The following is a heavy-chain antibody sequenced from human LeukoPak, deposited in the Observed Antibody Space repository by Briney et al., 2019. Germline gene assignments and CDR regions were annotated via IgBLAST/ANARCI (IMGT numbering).Heavy chain of an antibody. D-gene: IGHD6-13*01. Sequence: ASVKVSCKASGYTFTGYYLHWVRQGPGQGLEWMGWINPKSGGTRYAQNLQGRVTMARDTSISTAYMELSRLRSDDTAVYYCARVGADSSWIDYWGQGTLVTVSS. CDR3: ARVGADSSWIDY. CDR1: GYTFTGYY. J-gene: IGHJ4*02. CDR2: INPKSGGT. V-gene: IGHV1-2*02.